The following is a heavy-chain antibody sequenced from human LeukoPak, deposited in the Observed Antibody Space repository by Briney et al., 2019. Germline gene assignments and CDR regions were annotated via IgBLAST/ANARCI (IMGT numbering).Heavy chain of an antibody. J-gene: IGHJ4*02. CDR1: GFTFSSYW. Sequence: GGSLRLSCAASGFTFSSYWMSWVRQAPGMGLEWVGRIRSKTDGGTTDYAAPVKGRFTISRDDSKNTLYLQMSSLKTEDTAVYYCTTPYTSGCYYWGLGTPVTVSS. V-gene: IGHV3-15*01. CDR2: IRSKTDGGTT. CDR3: TTPYTSGCYY. D-gene: IGHD6-19*01.